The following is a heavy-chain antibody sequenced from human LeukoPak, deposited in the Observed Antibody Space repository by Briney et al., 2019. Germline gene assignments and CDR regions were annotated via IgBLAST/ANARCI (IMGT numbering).Heavy chain of an antibody. CDR1: GYTFTTYA. J-gene: IGHJ6*03. D-gene: IGHD6-13*01. CDR2: INTNTGNP. CDR3: ARAPGIAEPDGYFMDV. Sequence: GASVKVSCKASGYTFTTYAMNWVRQAPGQWLEWMGWINTNTGNPTYAQGFTGRFVFSLDTSVSTAYLEISSLQAEDTAVYYCARAPGIAEPDGYFMDVWGKGTTVTVSS. V-gene: IGHV7-4-1*02.